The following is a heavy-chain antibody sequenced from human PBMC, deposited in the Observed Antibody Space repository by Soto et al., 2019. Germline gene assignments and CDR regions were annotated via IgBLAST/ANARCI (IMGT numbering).Heavy chain of an antibody. V-gene: IGHV4-31*03. J-gene: IGHJ5*02. CDR3: ARGAVTGWFAP. D-gene: IGHD4-17*01. Sequence: QVQLQESGPGLVKPSQTLSLTCTVSGGSISSGGYYWSWIRQHPGKGLEWIGYIYYSGSTYYNPSLKRRVTISVDTSKHQSALKLSSVTAADTAVYYCARGAVTGWFAPWGQGTLVTVSS. CDR2: IYYSGST. CDR1: GGSISSGGYY.